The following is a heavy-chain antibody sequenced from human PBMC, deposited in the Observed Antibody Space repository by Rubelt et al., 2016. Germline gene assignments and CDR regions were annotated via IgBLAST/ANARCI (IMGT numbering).Heavy chain of an antibody. CDR1: GDSISSSGYY. D-gene: IGHD2-2*01. CDR3: ARQYCSSTSCYDYYGMDV. CDR2: IYYSGST. V-gene: IGHV4-39*07. Sequence: HLQVQESGPGLVKPSETLSLTCTISGDSISSSGYYWGWIRQPPGKGLEWIGSIYYSGSTNYNPSLKSRVTMSVDKSKNQFFLKLSDGTAADTAVYYCARQYCSSTSCYDYYGMDVWGQGTTVTVSS. J-gene: IGHJ6*02.